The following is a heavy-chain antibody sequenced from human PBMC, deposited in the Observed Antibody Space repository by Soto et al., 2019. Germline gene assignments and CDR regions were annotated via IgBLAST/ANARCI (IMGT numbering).Heavy chain of an antibody. CDR2: ISAYNGNT. Sequence: VASVNVSCKASGYTFTSYGISWVRQAPGQGLEWMGWISAYNGNTNYAQKLQGRVTMTTDTSTSTAYMELRSLTSDDTAVYYCARMGELRYISGIDVCGQVTTLTISS. CDR3: ARMGELRYISGIDV. J-gene: IGHJ6*02. CDR1: GYTFTSYG. V-gene: IGHV1-18*01. D-gene: IGHD1-26*01.